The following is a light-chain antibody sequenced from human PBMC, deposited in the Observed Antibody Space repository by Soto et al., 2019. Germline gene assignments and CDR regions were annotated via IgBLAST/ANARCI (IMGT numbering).Light chain of an antibody. V-gene: IGKV3-15*01. Sequence: EIVLTQAPGTLSLSPGERATLSCRASQSVSSGFLAWYQQKPGQAPRLLIYGASTRATAIPARFSGSGSATEFTLTISSLQSEDFAVYYCQQYNKWPITFGQGTRLEI. CDR1: QSVSSG. J-gene: IGKJ5*01. CDR2: GAS. CDR3: QQYNKWPIT.